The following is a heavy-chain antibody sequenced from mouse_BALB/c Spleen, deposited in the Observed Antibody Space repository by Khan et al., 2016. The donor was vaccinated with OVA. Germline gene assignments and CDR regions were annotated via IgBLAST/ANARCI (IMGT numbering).Heavy chain of an antibody. V-gene: IGHV14-3*02. CDR2: IGPPNGNT. CDR1: GLNITDSY. J-gene: IGHJ1*01. Sequence: EVQLQESGAELVKPGATVKLSCTASGLNITDSYMHWLRQSPEQGLEWIGRIGPPNGNTKYAPKFPGQATITADTSSNTVYLQLSSLTSEDTAVYYCARRARKWGQGTTVTVSS. CDR3: ARRARK. D-gene: IGHD3-3*01.